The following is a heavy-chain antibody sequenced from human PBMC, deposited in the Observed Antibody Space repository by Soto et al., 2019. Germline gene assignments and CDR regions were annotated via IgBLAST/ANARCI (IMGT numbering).Heavy chain of an antibody. Sequence: SETLSLTCAVYGGSFSGYYWSWIRQPPGKGLEWIGEINHSGSTNYNPSLKSRVTISVDTSKNQFSLKLSSVTAADTAVYYCARGHGYLNYWGQGTLVTVSS. CDR1: GGSFSGYY. J-gene: IGHJ4*02. CDR2: INHSGST. V-gene: IGHV4-34*01. D-gene: IGHD6-13*01. CDR3: ARGHGYLNY.